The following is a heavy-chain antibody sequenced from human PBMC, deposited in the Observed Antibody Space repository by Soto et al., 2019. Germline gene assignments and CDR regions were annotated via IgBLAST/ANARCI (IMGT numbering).Heavy chain of an antibody. CDR3: ARDRFFSGVDV. Sequence: PSETLSLTCTVSGGSVSTAGYYCSWVRQPPGRGLEWIGYINYSGSTNYNPSLKSRVTISLDTSKNQFSLKLSSVTAADTAVYYCARDRFFSGVDVWGQGTTVTVSS. D-gene: IGHD3-3*01. CDR1: GGSVSTAGYY. V-gene: IGHV4-61*08. CDR2: INYSGST. J-gene: IGHJ6*02.